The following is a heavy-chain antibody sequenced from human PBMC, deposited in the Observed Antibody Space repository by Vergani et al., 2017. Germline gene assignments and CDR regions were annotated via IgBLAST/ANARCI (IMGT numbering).Heavy chain of an antibody. CDR2: INHSGST. V-gene: IGHV4-34*01. CDR1: GGSFSGYY. D-gene: IGHD3-9*01. CDR3: ARGPTGYYYYYYRDV. Sequence: QVQLQQWGAGLLKPSETLSLTCAVYGGSFSGYYWSWIRQPPGKGLEWIGEINHSGSTNYNPSLKSRVTISVDTSKNQFSLKLSSVTAADTAVYYWARGPTGYYYYYYRDVWGKGTTVTVSS. J-gene: IGHJ6*03.